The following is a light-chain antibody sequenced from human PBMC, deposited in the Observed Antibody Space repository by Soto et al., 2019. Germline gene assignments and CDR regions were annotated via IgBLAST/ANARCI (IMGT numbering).Light chain of an antibody. V-gene: IGKV3-20*01. CDR3: HQFGGSRT. J-gene: IGKJ1*01. CDR1: RSISTY. CDR2: AAS. Sequence: ETVLTQSPATLSLSPGERATLSCRASRSISTYLAWYQQKPGQAPRLLIYAASSRATGVPDRFSGSGSGTDFTLTISRLEPEDSAVYYCHQFGGSRTFGQGTKVEIK.